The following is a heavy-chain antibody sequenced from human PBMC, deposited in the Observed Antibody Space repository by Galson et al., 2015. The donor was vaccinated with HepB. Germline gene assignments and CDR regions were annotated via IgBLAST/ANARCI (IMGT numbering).Heavy chain of an antibody. Sequence: SLRLSCAASGFTFDDYAMHWVRQAPGKGLEWVSGISWNSGSIGYADSVKGRFTISRDNAKNSLYLQMNSLRAEDTALYYCAKGPTYYYDSSGYYYGWYFDLWGRGTLVTVSS. CDR1: GFTFDDYA. J-gene: IGHJ2*01. D-gene: IGHD3-22*01. CDR2: ISWNSGSI. CDR3: AKGPTYYYDSSGYYYGWYFDL. V-gene: IGHV3-9*01.